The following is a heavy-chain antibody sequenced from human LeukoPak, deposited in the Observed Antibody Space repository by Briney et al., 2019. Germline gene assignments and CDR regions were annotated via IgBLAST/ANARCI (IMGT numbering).Heavy chain of an antibody. Sequence: PETLSLTCAVYGGSLSAYYWSWVRQPPGKGLEWIGEINHSGSTNYNPSLKSQVTISVDTSKNQFSLKLSSVTAADTAVYYCARKVAGTGNWFDPWGQGTLVTVSS. V-gene: IGHV4-34*01. J-gene: IGHJ5*02. CDR2: INHSGST. D-gene: IGHD6-19*01. CDR3: ARKVAGTGNWFDP. CDR1: GGSLSAYY.